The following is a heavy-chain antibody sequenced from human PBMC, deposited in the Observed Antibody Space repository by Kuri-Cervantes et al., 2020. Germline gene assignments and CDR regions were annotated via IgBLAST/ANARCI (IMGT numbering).Heavy chain of an antibody. V-gene: IGHV5-51*01. D-gene: IGHD4-17*01. CDR3: ARHVTEVTTGENWFDP. Sequence: KVSCKASGHSFTNYWIGWVRQMPGKGLELMGIIYPPDSDTRYSPSFQGQVIISADRSISTAYLQWSSLKASDTAIYYCARHVTEVTTGENWFDPWGEGTLVTVSS. CDR2: IYPPDSDT. CDR1: GHSFTNYW. J-gene: IGHJ5*02.